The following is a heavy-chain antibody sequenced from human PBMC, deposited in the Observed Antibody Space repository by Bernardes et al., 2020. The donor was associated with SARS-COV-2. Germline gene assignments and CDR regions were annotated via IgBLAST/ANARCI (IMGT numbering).Heavy chain of an antibody. CDR3: ARGASGGGAFDY. D-gene: IGHD1-26*01. Sequence: GRSLSPACVVSGISDSTTYVSYVRQVPGWGLDWGAIRYTRGGTYYADSVKVRSPMSRDNSKNTLSLRRNSLRAEDPAVYYCARGASGGGAFDYWCRVTLVTVTS. V-gene: IGHV3-66*01. CDR2: RYTRGGT. J-gene: IGHJ4*02. CDR1: GISDSTTY.